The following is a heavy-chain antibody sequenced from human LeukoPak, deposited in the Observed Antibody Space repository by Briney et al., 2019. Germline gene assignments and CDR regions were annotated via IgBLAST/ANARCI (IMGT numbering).Heavy chain of an antibody. CDR3: ARAWFGELFGAFDI. V-gene: IGHV4-4*07. CDR1: GGSISSYY. Sequence: PSETLSLTCTVSGGSISSYYWSWIRQPAGKGLEWIGRIYTSGSTNYNPSLKSRVTMLVDTSKNQFSLKLSSVTAADTAVYYCARAWFGELFGAFDIWGQGTMVTVSS. D-gene: IGHD3-10*01. J-gene: IGHJ3*02. CDR2: IYTSGST.